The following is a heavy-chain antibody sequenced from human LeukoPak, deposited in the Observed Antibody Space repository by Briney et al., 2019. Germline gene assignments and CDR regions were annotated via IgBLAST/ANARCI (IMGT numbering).Heavy chain of an antibody. V-gene: IGHV1-8*02. D-gene: IGHD2-2*01. CDR3: ATTRGVPAFDP. Sequence: GASVKVSCKASGYTFTSYGISWVRQAAGQGLEWMGWMNPNSGNTGYAQKFQGRVTLTKDTSISTAYMELSSLKSEDSAVYYCATTRGVPAFDPWGQGTLVTVSS. CDR1: GYTFTSYG. J-gene: IGHJ5*02. CDR2: MNPNSGNT.